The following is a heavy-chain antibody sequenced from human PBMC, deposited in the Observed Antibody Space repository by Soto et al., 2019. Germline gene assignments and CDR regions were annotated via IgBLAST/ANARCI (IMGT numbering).Heavy chain of an antibody. CDR2: GSYSGTT. V-gene: IGHV4-61*01. J-gene: IGHJ6*02. CDR1: GVSVSSGSFY. Sequence: PSETLSLTCTVSGVSVSSGSFYWAWIRQPPGKGLEWIGFGSYSGTTNYKPSLKSRVTISVDTSRSQISLKVISLTAADTAVYYCARDPPATRHGMDVWGQGTTVTVSS. CDR3: ARDPPATRHGMDV.